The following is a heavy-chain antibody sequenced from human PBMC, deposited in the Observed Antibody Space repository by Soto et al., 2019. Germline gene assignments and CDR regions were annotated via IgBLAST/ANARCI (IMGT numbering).Heavy chain of an antibody. CDR3: ATDQVVRGVLFWFDP. V-gene: IGHV3-23*01. CDR1: GFTFSCYA. CDR2: ISGSGGST. Sequence: GGPLRLSSAAWGFTFSCYAMRWARQATGKGLEWVSAISGSGGSTYYAHSVKGRFTISRDNSKNMLYLKMNSLRAEHTAVYYSATDQVVRGVLFWFDPCAQGTLVTVSS. D-gene: IGHD3-10*01. J-gene: IGHJ5*02.